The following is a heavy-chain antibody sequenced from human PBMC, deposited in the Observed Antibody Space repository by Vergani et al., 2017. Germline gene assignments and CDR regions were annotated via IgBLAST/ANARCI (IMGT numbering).Heavy chain of an antibody. D-gene: IGHD2-15*01. J-gene: IGHJ5*02. CDR1: GGSFSGYY. V-gene: IGHV4-34*01. CDR3: ARGNNGVVVAGTWFDP. CDR2: INHSGST. Sequence: QVQLQQWGAGLLKPSETLSLTCAVYGGSFSGYYWSWIRQPPGKGLEWIGEINHSGSTNYNQSLKSGVTISVDTSKNQFSLKLRSVTAADTAVYYCARGNNGVVVAGTWFDPWGQGTLVTVSS.